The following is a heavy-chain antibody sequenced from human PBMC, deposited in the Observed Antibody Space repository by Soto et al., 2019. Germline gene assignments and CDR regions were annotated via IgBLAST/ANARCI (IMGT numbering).Heavy chain of an antibody. Sequence: QAQLVQSGAEVKKPGASVKVSCKASGYTFSSYGISWVRQAPGQGLERMGWISAYNGNTKYAQKIQGRVTMTTDTSTSTAYMELRSLRSDDTAVYYCASDSPPVDYGGQGTLVPVSS. CDR3: ASDSPPVDY. J-gene: IGHJ4*02. CDR1: GYTFSSYG. V-gene: IGHV1-18*01. CDR2: ISAYNGNT.